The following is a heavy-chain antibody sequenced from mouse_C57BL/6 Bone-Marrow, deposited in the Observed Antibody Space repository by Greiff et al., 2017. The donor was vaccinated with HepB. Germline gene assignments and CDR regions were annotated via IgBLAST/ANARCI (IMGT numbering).Heavy chain of an antibody. J-gene: IGHJ3*01. CDR2: IDPSDSYT. D-gene: IGHD1-1*01. Sequence: QVQLQQPGAELVRPGTSVKLSCKASGYTFTSYWMHWVKQRPGQGLEWIGVIDPSDSYTNYNQKFKGKATLTVDTSSSTAYMQLSSLTSEDSAVYYCAKFITTGEGFADWGQGTRVTVSA. V-gene: IGHV1-59*01. CDR3: AKFITTGEGFAD. CDR1: GYTFTSYW.